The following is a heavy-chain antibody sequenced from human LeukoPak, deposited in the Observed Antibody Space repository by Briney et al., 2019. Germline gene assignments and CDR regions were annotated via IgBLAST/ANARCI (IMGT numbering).Heavy chain of an antibody. CDR3: AREDITMVRGVIYYYYGMGV. CDR1: GLTLSSYW. J-gene: IGHJ6*02. CDR2: IKQDGSEK. Sequence: GGSLRLSCAASGLTLSSYWMSWVRQAPGKGLEWVANIKQDGSEKYYVDSVKGRFTISRDNAKNSLYLRMNSLRAEDTAVYYCAREDITMVRGVIYYYYGMGVWGQGTTVTVSS. D-gene: IGHD3-10*01. V-gene: IGHV3-7*01.